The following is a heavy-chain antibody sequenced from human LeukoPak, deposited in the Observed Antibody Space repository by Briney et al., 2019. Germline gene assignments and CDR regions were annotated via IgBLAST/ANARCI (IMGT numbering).Heavy chain of an antibody. D-gene: IGHD3-22*01. CDR2: IKEDGSEK. J-gene: IGHJ4*02. V-gene: IGHV3-7*01. Sequence: GGSLRLSCAASGFTFSNYWMSWVRQAPGEGPEWVANIKEDGSEKYYMDSVKGRFTISRDNAKNSLYLEMNSMRAEDTAVYYCARDPVNSGYYYAHWGQGTLVTVSS. CDR3: ARDPVNSGYYYAH. CDR1: GFTFSNYW.